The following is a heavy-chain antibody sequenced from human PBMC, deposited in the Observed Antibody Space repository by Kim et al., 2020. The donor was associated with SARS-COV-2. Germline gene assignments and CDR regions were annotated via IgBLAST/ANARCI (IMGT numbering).Heavy chain of an antibody. V-gene: IGHV4-39*07. CDR2: IYYSGST. CDR3: AREVYYYDSSGYSNWFDP. J-gene: IGHJ5*02. D-gene: IGHD3-22*01. CDR1: GGSISSSSYY. Sequence: SETLSLTCTVSGGSISSSSYYWGWIRQPPGKGLEWIGSIYYSGSTYYNPSLKSRVTISVDTSKNQFSLKLSSVTAADTAVYYCAREVYYYDSSGYSNWFDPWGQGTLVSVSS.